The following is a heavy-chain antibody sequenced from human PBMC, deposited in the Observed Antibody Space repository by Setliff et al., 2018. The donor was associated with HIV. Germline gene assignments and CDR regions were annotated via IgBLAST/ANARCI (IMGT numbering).Heavy chain of an antibody. CDR3: ARYSTLTTNFDY. CDR1: GGSISSGGYY. V-gene: IGHV4-61*09. CDR2: IYTSGST. J-gene: IGHJ4*02. D-gene: IGHD4-17*01. Sequence: SETLSLTCTVSGGSISSGGYYWSWIRQPAGKGLEWIGHIYTSGSTKYNPSLKGRVTISVDTSKNQFSLKLAFVTAADTAVYYCARYSTLTTNFDYWGQGTQVTVSS.